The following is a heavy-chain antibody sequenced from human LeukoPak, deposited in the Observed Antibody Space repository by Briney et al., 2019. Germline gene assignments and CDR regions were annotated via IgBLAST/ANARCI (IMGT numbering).Heavy chain of an antibody. CDR1: GGSISSHY. Sequence: SETLSLTCTVSGGSISSHYWSWIRQPPGKGLEWIGYIYYSGSTNYNPSLKSRVTMSVDTSKNQFSLKLSSVTAADTAVYYCARQGGDRSFDYWGQGTLVTVSS. D-gene: IGHD2-21*02. J-gene: IGHJ4*02. V-gene: IGHV4-59*08. CDR2: IYYSGST. CDR3: ARQGGDRSFDY.